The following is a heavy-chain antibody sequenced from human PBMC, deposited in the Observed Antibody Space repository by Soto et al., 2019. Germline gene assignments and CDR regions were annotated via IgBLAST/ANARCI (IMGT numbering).Heavy chain of an antibody. CDR3: ARPGRDGYNLHYYYFDY. J-gene: IGHJ4*02. CDR2: ISYDGSNK. D-gene: IGHD5-12*01. V-gene: IGHV3-30-3*01. Sequence: SLRLSCAASGFTFSRYAMHWVRQAPGKGLEWVAVISYDGSNKYYADSVKGRFTISRDNSKNTLYLQMNSLRAEDTAVYYCARPGRDGYNLHYYYFDYWGQGTLVTVSS. CDR1: GFTFSRYA.